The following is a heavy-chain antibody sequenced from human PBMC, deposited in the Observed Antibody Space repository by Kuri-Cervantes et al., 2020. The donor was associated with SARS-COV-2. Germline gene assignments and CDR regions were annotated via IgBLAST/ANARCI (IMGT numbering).Heavy chain of an antibody. D-gene: IGHD6-13*01. CDR3: AKDVAAGTRAPPEYFQH. Sequence: GGSLRLSCAASGFTFSDYYMSWIRQAPGKGLEWVSTISGGGGSTYYADSVEGRFTISRDSSKNTLYLQMNSLRAEDTAVYYCAKDVAAGTRAPPEYFQHWGQGTLVTVSS. J-gene: IGHJ1*01. V-gene: IGHV3-23*01. CDR1: GFTFSDYY. CDR2: ISGGGGST.